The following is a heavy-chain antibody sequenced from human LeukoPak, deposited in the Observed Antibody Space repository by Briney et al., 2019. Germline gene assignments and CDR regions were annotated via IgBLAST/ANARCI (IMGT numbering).Heavy chain of an antibody. J-gene: IGHJ4*02. CDR1: GFTVSSNY. D-gene: IGHD3-22*01. Sequence: PGGSLRLSCAASGFTVSSNYMSWVRQAPGKGLEWVSVIYSGGSTYYADSVKGRFTISRDNSKNTLYLQMNSLRAEDTAVYYCANTYYYDSSGYSFGYWGQGTLVTVSS. V-gene: IGHV3-53*01. CDR2: IYSGGST. CDR3: ANTYYYDSSGYSFGY.